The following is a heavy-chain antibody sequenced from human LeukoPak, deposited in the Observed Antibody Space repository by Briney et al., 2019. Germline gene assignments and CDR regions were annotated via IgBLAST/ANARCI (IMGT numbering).Heavy chain of an antibody. V-gene: IGHV3-11*06. CDR3: AREKGTMIRAMAFEM. D-gene: IGHD3-10*01. J-gene: IGHJ3*02. Sequence: DFAKGRFTISRANAQNSLYLQINSLRAEDTAVYYCAREKGTMIRAMAFEMWGQGTMVTVSS.